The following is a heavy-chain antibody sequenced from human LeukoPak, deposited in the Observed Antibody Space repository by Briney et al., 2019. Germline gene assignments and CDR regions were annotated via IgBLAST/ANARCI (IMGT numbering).Heavy chain of an antibody. CDR1: GVSISSGGYY. J-gene: IGHJ4*02. CDR2: IYYSGST. V-gene: IGHV4-39*07. D-gene: IGHD3-10*01. Sequence: MPSETLSLTCTVSGVSISSGGYYWGWIRQPPGKGLEWIGIIYYSGSTYYNPSLKSRVTISVDTSKNQFSLKLNSVTAADTAVYYCARVRDGNTYGHNDYWGQGTLVTVSS. CDR3: ARVRDGNTYGHNDY.